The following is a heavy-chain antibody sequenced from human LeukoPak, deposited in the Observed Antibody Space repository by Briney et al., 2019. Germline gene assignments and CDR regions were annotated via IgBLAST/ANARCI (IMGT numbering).Heavy chain of an antibody. CDR1: GGSFSGYY. CDR3: SRGLIRRGWSGYYIGWFDP. J-gene: IGHJ5*02. Sequence: PSETLSLTCAVYGGSFSGYYWSWIRQPPGKGRECMGEINHSGSTNYNPSRNSRVTISVDTSKNQFRVKLSSGTAANRALYYGSRGLIRRGWSGYYIGWFDPWGQGTLVTVSS. V-gene: IGHV4-34*01. D-gene: IGHD3/OR15-3a*01. CDR2: INHSGST.